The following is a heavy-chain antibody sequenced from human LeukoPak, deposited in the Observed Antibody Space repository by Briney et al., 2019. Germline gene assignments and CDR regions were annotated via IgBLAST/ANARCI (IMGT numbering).Heavy chain of an antibody. CDR1: GFTFSSYS. CDR3: ARGSSSSSFLWFDP. CDR2: ISSSSSYI. Sequence: PGGSLRLSCAASGFTFSSYSMNWVRQAPGKGLEWVSSISSSSSYIYYADSAKGRFTISRDNAKNSLYLQMNSLRAEDTAVYYCARGSSSSSFLWFDPWGQGTLVTVSS. D-gene: IGHD6-6*01. J-gene: IGHJ5*02. V-gene: IGHV3-21*01.